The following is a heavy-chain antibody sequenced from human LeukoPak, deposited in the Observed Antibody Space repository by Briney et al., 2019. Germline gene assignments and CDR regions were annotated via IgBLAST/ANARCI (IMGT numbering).Heavy chain of an antibody. CDR2: ISAYNGNT. D-gene: IGHD3-3*01. Sequence: ASVKVSCKASGYTFTSYGISWVRQAPGQGLEWMGWISAYNGNTNYAQKLQGRVTMTTDTSTSTAYMELRSLRSDDTAVYYCARVPLRFLVWLPTIDYWGQGTLVTVSS. J-gene: IGHJ4*02. CDR1: GYTFTSYG. CDR3: ARVPLRFLVWLPTIDY. V-gene: IGHV1-18*01.